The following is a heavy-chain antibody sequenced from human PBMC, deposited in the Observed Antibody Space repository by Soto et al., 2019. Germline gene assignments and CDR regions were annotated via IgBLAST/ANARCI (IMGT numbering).Heavy chain of an antibody. CDR2: ISYDGSNK. CDR1: GFTFSSYG. Sequence: PGGSLRLSCAASGFTFSSYGMHWVRQAPGKGLEWVAVISYDGSNKYYADSVKGRFTISRDNSKNTLYLQMNSLRAEDTAVYYYAKDQVPPYYYYYYGMDVWGQGTTVTVSS. D-gene: IGHD1-1*01. CDR3: AKDQVPPYYYYYYGMDV. V-gene: IGHV3-30*18. J-gene: IGHJ6*02.